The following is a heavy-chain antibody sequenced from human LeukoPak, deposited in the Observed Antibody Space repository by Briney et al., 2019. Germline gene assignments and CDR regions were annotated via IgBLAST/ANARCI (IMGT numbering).Heavy chain of an antibody. J-gene: IGHJ4*02. V-gene: IGHV3-21*01. CDR1: GFTLSSYS. CDR3: ARVGNYYDSSAFDY. CDR2: ISSSSSYI. Sequence: GGSLRLSCAASGFTLSSYSMNWVRQAPGKGLEWVSSISSSSSYIYYADSVKGRFTISRDNAKNSLYLQMNSLRAEDTAVYYCARVGNYYDSSAFDYWGQGTLVTVSS. D-gene: IGHD3-22*01.